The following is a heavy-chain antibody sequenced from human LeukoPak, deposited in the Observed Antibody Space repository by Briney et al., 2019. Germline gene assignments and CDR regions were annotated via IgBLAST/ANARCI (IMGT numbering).Heavy chain of an antibody. Sequence: GGSLRLSCAASGFTFSSYAMHWVRQAPGKGLEYVSAISSNGGSTYYANSVKGRFTISRDNSKNALYLQMGSLRAEDVAVYYCASGLAFDYWGQGTLVTVSS. CDR2: ISSNGGST. J-gene: IGHJ4*02. D-gene: IGHD3/OR15-3a*01. CDR3: ASGLAFDY. CDR1: GFTFSSYA. V-gene: IGHV3-64*01.